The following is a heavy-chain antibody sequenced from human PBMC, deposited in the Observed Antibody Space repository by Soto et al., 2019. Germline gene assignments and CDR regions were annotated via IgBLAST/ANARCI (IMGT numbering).Heavy chain of an antibody. CDR1: CGSISRSSYY. V-gene: IGHV4-39*07. Sequence: SDTLSLTCTVSCGSISRSSYYWGWIREPPGKGLEWIGSIYYSGSTYYNPSLKSRVTISVDTSKNQFSLNLSSVTAADTAVYNCARELPQRQGRCMDVWGQGTTVTVSS. CDR3: ARELPQRQGRCMDV. CDR2: IYYSGST. J-gene: IGHJ6*02. D-gene: IGHD3-10*01.